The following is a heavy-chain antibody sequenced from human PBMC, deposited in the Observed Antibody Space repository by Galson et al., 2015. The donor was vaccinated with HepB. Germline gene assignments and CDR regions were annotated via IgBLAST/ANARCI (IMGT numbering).Heavy chain of an antibody. D-gene: IGHD3-10*01. V-gene: IGHV4-31*03. CDR3: ARNYGFHYYYYYGMDV. CDR1: GGSISSGGYY. J-gene: IGHJ6*02. CDR2: T. Sequence: QVQLQESGPGLVKPSQTLSLTCTVSGGSISSGGYYWSWIRQHPGKGLEWIGYTYYNPSLKSRVTISVDTSKNQFSLKLSSVTAADTAVYYCARNYGFHYYYYYGMDVWGQGTTVTVSS.